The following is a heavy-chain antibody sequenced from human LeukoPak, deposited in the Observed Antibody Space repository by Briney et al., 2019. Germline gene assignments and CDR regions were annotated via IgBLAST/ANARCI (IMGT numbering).Heavy chain of an antibody. CDR2: INPSGGST. V-gene: IGHV1-46*01. Sequence: ASVKVSCKASGYTFTSYYMHWVRQAPGQGLEWMGIINPSGGSTSYAQKFQGRVTMTRDMSTSTVYMELSSLRSEDAAVYYCAGAGFTGDDFWSGYSAYFDYWGQGTLVTVSS. J-gene: IGHJ4*02. D-gene: IGHD3-3*01. CDR3: AGAGFTGDDFWSGYSAYFDY. CDR1: GYTFTSYY.